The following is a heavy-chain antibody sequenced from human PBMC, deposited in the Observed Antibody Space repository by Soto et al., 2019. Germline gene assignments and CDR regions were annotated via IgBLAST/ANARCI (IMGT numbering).Heavy chain of an antibody. CDR1: GGTFSSYA. CDR2: IIPISGTA. CDR3: ARSQGSSTSLEIYYYYYYGMDV. V-gene: IGHV1-69*01. D-gene: IGHD2-2*01. Sequence: QVQLVQSGAEVKKPGSSVKVSCKASGGTFSSYAISWVRQAPGQGLEWMGGIIPISGTANYAQKFQGRVTITADESTGKAYMALSSLRSEDKAVYYCARSQGSSTSLEIYYYYYYGMDVWGQGTTVTVSS. J-gene: IGHJ6*02.